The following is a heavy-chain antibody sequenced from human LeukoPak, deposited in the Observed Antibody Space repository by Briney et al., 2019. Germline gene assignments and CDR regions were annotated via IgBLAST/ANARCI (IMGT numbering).Heavy chain of an antibody. Sequence: GGSLRLSCAGSGFTFSSYAMSWVRQAPGKGLEWVSTXXXSGDNTYYADSVKGRFTVSRDNSKNTLYVQMNSLRAEDTAVYYCAKDTVSGNYANDAFDIWGQGTMVTVSS. D-gene: IGHD1-26*01. V-gene: IGHV3-23*01. CDR1: GFTFSSYA. CDR2: XXXSGDNT. J-gene: IGHJ3*02. CDR3: AKDTVSGNYANDAFDI.